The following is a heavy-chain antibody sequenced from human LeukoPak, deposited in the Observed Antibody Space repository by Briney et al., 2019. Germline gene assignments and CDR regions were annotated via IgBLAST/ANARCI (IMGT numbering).Heavy chain of an antibody. V-gene: IGHV3-21*05. CDR2: ITSSSSSN. CDR3: ARRFDH. CDR1: GFTFNGYN. J-gene: IGHJ4*02. Sequence: GGSLRLSCAASGFTFNGYNMNWVRQAPGKGLEWISYITSSSSSNSYADSVKGRFTISRDNAKNSLCLQMNSLRAEDTAVYYCARRFDHWGQGTLVTVSS.